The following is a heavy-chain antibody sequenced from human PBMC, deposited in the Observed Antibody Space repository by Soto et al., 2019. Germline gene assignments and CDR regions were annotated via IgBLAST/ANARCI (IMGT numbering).Heavy chain of an antibody. Sequence: WVRQAPGKGLEWIGSIYYNGSTYYNPSLKSRVTISVDTSKNQFSLKLSSVTAADTAVYYCARLEYYDSSGYYYVPPYFDYWGQGTLVTVSS. D-gene: IGHD3-22*01. CDR3: ARLEYYDSSGYYYVPPYFDY. CDR2: IYYNGST. J-gene: IGHJ4*02. V-gene: IGHV4-39*01.